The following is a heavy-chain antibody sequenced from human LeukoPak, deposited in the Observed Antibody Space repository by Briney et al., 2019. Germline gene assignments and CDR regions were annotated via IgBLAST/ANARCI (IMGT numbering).Heavy chain of an antibody. Sequence: GGSLRLSCAASGFTFSSYWMHWVRQAPGQGLVWVSHINSGGSSTTYADSVKGRFTISRDNAKNTLYLQMNGLRAEDTAVYYCARGGTTVTTAIDYWGQGTLVTVSS. V-gene: IGHV3-74*03. J-gene: IGHJ4*02. CDR2: INSGGSST. CDR1: GFTFSSYW. D-gene: IGHD4-17*01. CDR3: ARGGTTVTTAIDY.